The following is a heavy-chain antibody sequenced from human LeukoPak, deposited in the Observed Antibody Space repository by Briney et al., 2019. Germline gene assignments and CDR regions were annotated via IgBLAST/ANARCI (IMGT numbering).Heavy chain of an antibody. V-gene: IGHV1-69*13. D-gene: IGHD3-10*01. J-gene: IGHJ4*02. Sequence: ASVKVSCTASGGTFSSYAISWVRQAPGQGLEWMGGIIPIFGTANYAQKFQGRVTITADESTNTAYMELSSLRSEDTAVYYCARTGVRALLWNLFDYWGQGTLVTVSS. CDR1: GGTFSSYA. CDR2: IIPIFGTA. CDR3: ARTGVRALLWNLFDY.